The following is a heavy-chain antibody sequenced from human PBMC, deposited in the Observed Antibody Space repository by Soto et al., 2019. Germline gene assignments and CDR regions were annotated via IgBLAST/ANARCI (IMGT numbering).Heavy chain of an antibody. CDR1: GYVFTGYY. J-gene: IGHJ3*01. Sequence: QVHLVQSGAEVKKPGASVKVSCKASGYVFTGYYIPWVRQAPGQGLEWMGWINPKSGGANIAQKFQGWVTLTRDTSISTTYMEVNRLTSNDTAVYYCVRDYYDGSASYGFEFWGQGTPVTVAS. V-gene: IGHV1-2*04. CDR3: VRDYYDGSASYGFEF. CDR2: INPKSGGA. D-gene: IGHD3-22*01.